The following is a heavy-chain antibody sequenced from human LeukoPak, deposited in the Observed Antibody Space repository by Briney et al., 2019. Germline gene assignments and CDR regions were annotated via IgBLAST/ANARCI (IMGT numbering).Heavy chain of an antibody. V-gene: IGHV1-2*02. Sequence: ASVKVSCKASGYTFTGYYMHWVRQAPGQGLEWMGWINPNSGGTNYAQKFQGRVTMTRDTSISTAYMELSRLRSDDTAVYYCAREWVTMVRGVRLRLGYWGQGTLVTVSS. CDR1: GYTFTGYY. CDR3: AREWVTMVRGVRLRLGY. CDR2: INPNSGGT. D-gene: IGHD3-10*01. J-gene: IGHJ4*02.